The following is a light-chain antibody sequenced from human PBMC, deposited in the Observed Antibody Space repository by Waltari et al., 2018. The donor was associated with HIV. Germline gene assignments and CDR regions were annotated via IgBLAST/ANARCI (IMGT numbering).Light chain of an antibody. Sequence: DIVMTQSPNSLAVSLGERATINCRSSRSILYSSNNQNYLAWYQQKPGQSPKVLIYWASTRASGVPDRFSGSGSGTNFSLTISSLQSDDMALYYCQQYYTIGPTFGGGTKVE. CDR1: RSILYSSNNQNY. CDR2: WAS. V-gene: IGKV4-1*01. J-gene: IGKJ4*01. CDR3: QQYYTIGPT.